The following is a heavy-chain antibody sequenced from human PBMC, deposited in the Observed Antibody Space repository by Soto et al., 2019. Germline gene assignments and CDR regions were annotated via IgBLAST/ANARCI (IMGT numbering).Heavy chain of an antibody. CDR2: IHSNGSST. CDR1: GFTFSSYC. Sequence: GGSLRLSCAASGFTFSSYCMHWVRQAPGKGLVWVSRIHSNGSSTTYADSVKGRFTISRDNARNTVYLQMNSLRVEDTAVYYCARGDRGAFDIWGQGTVVTVSS. CDR3: ARGDRGAFDI. V-gene: IGHV3-74*01. J-gene: IGHJ3*02. D-gene: IGHD1-26*01.